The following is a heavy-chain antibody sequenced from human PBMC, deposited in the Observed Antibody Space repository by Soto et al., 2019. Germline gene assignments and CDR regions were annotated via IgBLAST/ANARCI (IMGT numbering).Heavy chain of an antibody. J-gene: IGHJ4*02. CDR1: GYTFTSYG. Sequence: ASVKVSCKASGYTFTSYGISWVRQAPGQGLEWMGWISAYNGNTNYAQKLQGRVTMTTDTSTSTAHMELRGLRSDDTAVYYCARSIAAAVDFDYWGQGTLVTVSS. CDR2: ISAYNGNT. V-gene: IGHV1-18*01. CDR3: ARSIAAAVDFDY. D-gene: IGHD6-13*01.